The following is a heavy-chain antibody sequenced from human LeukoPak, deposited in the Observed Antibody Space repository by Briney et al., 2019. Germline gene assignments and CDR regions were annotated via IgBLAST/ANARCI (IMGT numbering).Heavy chain of an antibody. D-gene: IGHD3-3*01. V-gene: IGHV3-23*01. CDR1: GFTFSGYS. J-gene: IGHJ4*02. CDR3: AAPLEWLRPYYFDY. Sequence: GGSLRLSCAASGFTFSGYSMSWIRQAPGKGLEWVSFISSGGVVTYDADSVKGRFTISRDNSKNTLYLQMNSLRAEDTAVYYCAAPLEWLRPYYFDYWGQGTLVTVSS. CDR2: ISSGGVVT.